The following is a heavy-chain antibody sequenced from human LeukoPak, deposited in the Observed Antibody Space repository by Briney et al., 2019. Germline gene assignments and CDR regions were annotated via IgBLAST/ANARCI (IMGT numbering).Heavy chain of an antibody. CDR1: GGSISSGGYY. D-gene: IGHD2-2*03. V-gene: IGHV4-31*03. Sequence: SETLSLTCTVSGGSISSGGYYWSWIRQHPGKGLEWIVYSYYSGSTYYNPALKSRVTISVDTSKNQFSLKLSSVTAVDTAVYYCARLASGYCSSTSCSYWGQGTLVTVSS. J-gene: IGHJ4*02. CDR2: SYYSGST. CDR3: ARLASGYCSSTSCSY.